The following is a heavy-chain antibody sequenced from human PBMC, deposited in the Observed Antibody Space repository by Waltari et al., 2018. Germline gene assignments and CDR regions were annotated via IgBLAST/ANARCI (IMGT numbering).Heavy chain of an antibody. D-gene: IGHD7-27*01. V-gene: IGHV3-48*03. CDR1: GFTFSSEE. J-gene: IGHJ4*02. CDR2: ISSSGSTI. Sequence: EVQLVESGGGLVQPGGSLRLSCAASGFTFSSEEMNWVRRAPGKGLEWVSYISSSGSTIYYADSVKGRFTISRDNAKNSLYLQMNSLRAEDTAVYYCAREGNWGEGDYWGQGTLVTVSS. CDR3: AREGNWGEGDY.